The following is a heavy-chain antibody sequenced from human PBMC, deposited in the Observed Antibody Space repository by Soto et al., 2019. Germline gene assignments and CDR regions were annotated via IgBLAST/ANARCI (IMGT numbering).Heavy chain of an antibody. J-gene: IGHJ3*02. CDR1: GYTFTLYP. CDR2: INAGNGNT. CDR3: ARDCSGGSCYPGEHDAFDI. Sequence: VASVKVSCKASGYTFTLYPMHWVRQAPGQRLEWMGWINAGNGNTKYSQKFQGRVTITRDTSASTAYMELSSLRSEDTAVYYCARDCSGGSCYPGEHDAFDIWSQGTMVTVSS. V-gene: IGHV1-3*01. D-gene: IGHD2-15*01.